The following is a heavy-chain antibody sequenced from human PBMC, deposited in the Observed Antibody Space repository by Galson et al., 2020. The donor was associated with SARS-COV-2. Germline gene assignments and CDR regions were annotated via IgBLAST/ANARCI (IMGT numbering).Heavy chain of an antibody. D-gene: IGHD3-10*01. CDR3: ATPRETYYYGSGFDYFDY. J-gene: IGHJ4*02. Sequence: GEPPKISCAASGFTFSSYSMNWVRQAPGKGLEWVSYISSSSTIYYADSVKGRFTISRDNAKNSLYLQMNSLRAEDTAVYYCATPRETYYYGSGFDYFDYWGQGTLVTVSS. V-gene: IGHV3-48*04. CDR1: GFTFSSYS. CDR2: ISSSSTI.